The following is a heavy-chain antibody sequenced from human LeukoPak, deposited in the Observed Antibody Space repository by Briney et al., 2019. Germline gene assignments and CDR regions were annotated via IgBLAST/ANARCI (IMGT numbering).Heavy chain of an antibody. CDR3: ARRYCSGGSCLEGDYMDV. D-gene: IGHD2-15*01. J-gene: IGHJ6*03. Sequence: SETLSLTCAVSGASISSRNYYWGCIRQPPGKGLEWIGSVYFSGSTYYNPSLKSRVTISVDTSKNQFSLKLSSVTAADTAVYYCARRYCSGGSCLEGDYMDVWGKGTTVTVSS. V-gene: IGHV4-39*07. CDR1: GASISSRNYY. CDR2: VYFSGST.